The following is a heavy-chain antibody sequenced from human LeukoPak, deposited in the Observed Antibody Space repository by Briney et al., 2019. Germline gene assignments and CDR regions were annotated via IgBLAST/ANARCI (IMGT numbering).Heavy chain of an antibody. D-gene: IGHD6-19*01. J-gene: IGHJ3*02. Sequence: PGESLKISCKGSGYSFTSYWIGWVRQMPGKGLEWVGIIYPGDSDTRYSPSFQGQVTISADKSISTAYLQWSSLKASDTAMYYCARQRYSSGWYDAFDIWGQGTMVTVSS. CDR2: IYPGDSDT. CDR3: ARQRYSSGWYDAFDI. CDR1: GYSFTSYW. V-gene: IGHV5-51*01.